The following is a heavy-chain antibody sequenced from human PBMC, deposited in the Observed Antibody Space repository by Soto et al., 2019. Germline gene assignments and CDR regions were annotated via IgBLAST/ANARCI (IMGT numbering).Heavy chain of an antibody. CDR1: GFDFNKYA. Sequence: SGGSLRLSCAAFGFDFNKYAMTWVRQAPGKGLQWVSSITSNGDSTYYADSVKGRFTTSRDNSKSTLYLQMNSLRADDTAVFYCAKDSPSHTPSPFYFVSWGPGTLLTVSS. V-gene: IGHV3-23*01. J-gene: IGHJ4*02. D-gene: IGHD2-2*02. CDR2: ITSNGDST. CDR3: AKDSPSHTPSPFYFVS.